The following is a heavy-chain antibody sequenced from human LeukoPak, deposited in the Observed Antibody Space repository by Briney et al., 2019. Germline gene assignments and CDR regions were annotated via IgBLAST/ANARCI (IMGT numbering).Heavy chain of an antibody. V-gene: IGHV7-4-1*02. D-gene: IGHD6-13*01. CDR1: GYTFTSYA. J-gene: IGHJ4*02. CDR3: AREIYRYSSSYLYYFDY. CDR2: INTNTGNP. Sequence: ASVKVSCKASGYTFTSYAMNWVRQAPGQGLEWMGWINTNTGNPTYAQGFTGRFVFSLDTSVSTAYLQISSLKAEDTAVYYCAREIYRYSSSYLYYFDYWGQGTLVTVSS.